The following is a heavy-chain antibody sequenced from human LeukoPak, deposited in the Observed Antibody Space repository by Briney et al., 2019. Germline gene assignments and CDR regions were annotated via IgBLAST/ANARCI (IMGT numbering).Heavy chain of an antibody. D-gene: IGHD3-3*01. V-gene: IGHV4-38-2*02. CDR2: IYHSGST. J-gene: IGHJ4*02. CDR3: ARPFTIFGGLDY. CDR1: GYSISSGYY. Sequence: SETLSLTCTVSGYSISSGYYWGWIRQPAGKGLEWIGSIYHSGSTYYNPSLKSRVTISVDTSKNQFSLKLSSVTAADTAVYYCARPFTIFGGLDYWGQGTLVTVSS.